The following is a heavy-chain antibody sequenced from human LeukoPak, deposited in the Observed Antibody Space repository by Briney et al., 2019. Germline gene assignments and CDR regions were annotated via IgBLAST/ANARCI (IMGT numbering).Heavy chain of an antibody. V-gene: IGHV1-46*01. J-gene: IGHJ5*02. D-gene: IGHD6-19*01. CDR3: ARGYSSGWYFSWFDP. CDR1: GYTFTSYY. Sequence: ASVKVSCKASGYTFTSYYMHWVRQAPGQGLEWMGIINPSGGSTSYAQKFQGRVTMTRNTSISTAYMELSSLRSEDTAVYYCARGYSSGWYFSWFDPWGQGTLVTVSS. CDR2: INPSGGST.